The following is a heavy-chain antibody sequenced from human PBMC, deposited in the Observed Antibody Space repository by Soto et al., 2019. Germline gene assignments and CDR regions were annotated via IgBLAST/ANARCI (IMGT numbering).Heavy chain of an antibody. CDR3: ARHRGPMVRGVISNWFDP. V-gene: IGHV4-39*01. D-gene: IGHD3-10*01. CDR2: IYYSGST. Sequence: PSETLSLTCTVSGGSIRSSSYYWGWIRQHPGKGLEWIGSIYYSGSTYYNPSLKSRVTISVDTSKNQFSLKLSSVTAADTAVYYCARHRGPMVRGVISNWFDPWGQGTLVTVSS. CDR1: GGSIRSSSYY. J-gene: IGHJ5*02.